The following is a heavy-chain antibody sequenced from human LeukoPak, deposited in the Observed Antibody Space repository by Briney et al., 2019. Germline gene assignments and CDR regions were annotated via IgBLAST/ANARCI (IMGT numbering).Heavy chain of an antibody. CDR3: ARSVAVAKTDAFDI. D-gene: IGHD4-23*01. J-gene: IGHJ3*02. CDR2: ISAYNGNT. Sequence: VASVKVSCKASGYTFTSYGISWVRQAPGQGFEWMGWISAYNGNTNYAQKLQGRVTMTTDTSTSTAYMELRSLRSDDTAVYYCARSVAVAKTDAFDIWGQGTMVTVSS. V-gene: IGHV1-18*01. CDR1: GYTFTSYG.